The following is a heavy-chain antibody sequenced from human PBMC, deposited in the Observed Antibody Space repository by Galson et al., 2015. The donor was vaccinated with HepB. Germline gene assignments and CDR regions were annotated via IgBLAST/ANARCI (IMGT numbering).Heavy chain of an antibody. D-gene: IGHD7-27*01. J-gene: IGHJ3*02. V-gene: IGHV4-39*01. CDR2: IYFGGRT. Sequence: ETLSLTCAVSGVSISGGQYYWGWIRQSPTKGLDWIGSIYFGGRTYFSPSFQSRVAMSVDTSKNRLSLTLRSVTAADTAVYYCARPLVLIGRFTPGVGPFHIWGHGTMVTVSA. CDR3: ARPLVLIGRFTPGVGPFHI. CDR1: GVSISGGQYY.